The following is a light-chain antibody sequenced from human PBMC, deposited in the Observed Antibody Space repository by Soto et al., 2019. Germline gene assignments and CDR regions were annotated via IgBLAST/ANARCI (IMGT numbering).Light chain of an antibody. CDR2: DAS. CDR3: QQRSNWPRA. CDR1: QSVSSY. J-gene: IGKJ5*01. V-gene: IGKV3-11*01. Sequence: EIVLTQSPATLSLSPGERATLSCRASQSVSSYLAWYQQKPGQAPRLLIYDASNRETGIPARFSGSGSGTEFTLTISSLEPEDFAVYYCQQRSNWPRAFGQGTRLEIK.